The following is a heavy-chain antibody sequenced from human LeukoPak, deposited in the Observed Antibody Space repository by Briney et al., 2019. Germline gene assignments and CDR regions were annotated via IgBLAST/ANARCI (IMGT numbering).Heavy chain of an antibody. J-gene: IGHJ3*01. Sequence: PGGSLGLSCEASGFRFSGAGMTWVRQAPGKEPEWISYISASATAIFYAASVKGRFTISRDNGKQSLFLQMTSLRVDDTAPYYCARYSWNDDGFDVWGQGTRVTVSS. CDR1: GFRFSGAG. CDR3: ARYSWNDDGFDV. V-gene: IGHV3-48*01. D-gene: IGHD1-20*01. CDR2: ISASATAI.